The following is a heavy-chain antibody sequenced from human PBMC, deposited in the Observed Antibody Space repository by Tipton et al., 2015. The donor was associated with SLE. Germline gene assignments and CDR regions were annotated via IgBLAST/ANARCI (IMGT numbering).Heavy chain of an antibody. J-gene: IGHJ3*01. V-gene: IGHV1-46*01. CDR2: FDPADNDA. Sequence: QLVQSGAEVKKPGASVKLSCKASGYTFTNFYLHWVRQAPGQGLEWMARFDPADNDAIYTQNFQGRVTMTGDTSTSTVYMELSRLRSDDTAVYFCAREYSSWFNVLDVWGQGTMVTVSS. D-gene: IGHD5-12*01. CDR1: GYTFTNFY. CDR3: AREYSSWFNVLDV.